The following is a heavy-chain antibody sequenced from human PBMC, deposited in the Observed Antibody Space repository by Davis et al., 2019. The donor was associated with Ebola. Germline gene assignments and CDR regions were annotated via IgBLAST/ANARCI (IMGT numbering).Heavy chain of an antibody. CDR2: IYYSGST. Sequence: MPSETLSLTCTVSGGSISSSSYYWGWIRQPPGKGLEWIGSIYYSGSTYYNPSLKSRVTISVDTSKNQFSLKLSSVTAADTAVYYCASLVVAIDAFDIWGQGTMVTVSS. CDR3: ASLVVAIDAFDI. V-gene: IGHV4-39*07. CDR1: GGSISSSSYY. D-gene: IGHD2-21*01. J-gene: IGHJ3*02.